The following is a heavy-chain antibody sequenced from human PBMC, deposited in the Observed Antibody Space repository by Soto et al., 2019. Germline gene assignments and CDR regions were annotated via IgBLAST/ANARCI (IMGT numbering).Heavy chain of an antibody. CDR3: AKVGMATVGPNYFDY. CDR2: ISGSGGST. J-gene: IGHJ4*02. D-gene: IGHD4-4*01. CDR1: GFTFSSYA. V-gene: IGHV3-23*01. Sequence: GGSLGLSCAASGFTFSSYAMSWVRQAPGKGLEWVSAISGSGGSTYYADSVKGRFTISRDNSKNTLYLQMNSLRAEDTAVYYCAKVGMATVGPNYFDYWGQGTLVTVSS.